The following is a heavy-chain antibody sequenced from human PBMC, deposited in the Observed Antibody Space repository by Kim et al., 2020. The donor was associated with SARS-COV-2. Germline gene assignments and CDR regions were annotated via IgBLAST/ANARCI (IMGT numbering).Heavy chain of an antibody. V-gene: IGHV3-21*05. CDR2: INSDSSFT. J-gene: IGHJ4*02. Sequence: GGSLRLSCLASGFTFSSYSMNWVRQAPGKGLEWVSYINSDSSFTSYGDSVRGRFTISRDNAKNSLYLEMNSLTAEDTAVYYCATTEGGIMYTWGPGTL. D-gene: IGHD6-13*01. CDR3: ATTEGGIMYT. CDR1: GFTFSSYS.